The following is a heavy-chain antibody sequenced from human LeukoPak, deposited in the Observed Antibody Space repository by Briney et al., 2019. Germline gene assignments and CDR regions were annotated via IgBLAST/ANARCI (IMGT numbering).Heavy chain of an antibody. CDR2: INPSVGST. J-gene: IGHJ4*02. V-gene: IGHV1-46*01. CDR1: GYTFTSYY. Sequence: ASVKPSCNASGYTFTSYYMHWVRQAPGQGLEWMGIINPSVGSTRYAQKFQGRVTMTREKSTSTVYMELSSLRSEDTAVYYCARPRDPYYFDYWGQGTLVTVSS. CDR3: ARPRDPYYFDY.